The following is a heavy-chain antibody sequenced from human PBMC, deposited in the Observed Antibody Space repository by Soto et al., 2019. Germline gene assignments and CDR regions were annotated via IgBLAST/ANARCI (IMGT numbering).Heavy chain of an antibody. CDR3: ARGQRFSDWFDP. J-gene: IGHJ5*02. Sequence: ETLSLTCTVTGGAIRGYYWTWMRQSAGGGLEWIGRIYSSGSTNYNPSLKSRVTISLDTSMSHFSLRLSSVTAADTAVYYCARGQRFSDWFDPWGQGTLVTVSS. CDR2: IYSSGST. D-gene: IGHD3-3*01. V-gene: IGHV4-4*07. CDR1: GGAIRGYY.